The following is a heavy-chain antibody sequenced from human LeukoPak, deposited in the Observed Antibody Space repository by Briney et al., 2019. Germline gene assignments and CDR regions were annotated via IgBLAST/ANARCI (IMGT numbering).Heavy chain of an antibody. J-gene: IGHJ4*02. CDR1: GGSISSYY. V-gene: IGHV4-59*08. D-gene: IGHD3-22*01. CDR3: ARGRRYYDSSGRYFDF. CDR2: IYYSGST. Sequence: SETLSLTCTVSGGSISSYYWSWIRQPPGKGLEWIGYIYYSGSTNYNPSLKSRVTISVDTSKNQFSLRLSSVTAADTAVYYCARGRRYYDSSGRYFDFWGQGTLVTVSS.